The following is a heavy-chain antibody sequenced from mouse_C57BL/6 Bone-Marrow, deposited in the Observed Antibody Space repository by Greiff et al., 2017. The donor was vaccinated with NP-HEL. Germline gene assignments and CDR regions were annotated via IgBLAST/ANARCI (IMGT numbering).Heavy chain of an antibody. V-gene: IGHV7-1*01. J-gene: IGHJ4*01. CDR2: SRNKANDSTT. CDR1: GFTFSDFY. CDR3: ARALYEENAMDY. D-gene: IGHD2-3*01. Sequence: EVQLVESGGGLVQSGRSLRLSCATSGFTFSDFYMDWVRQAPGTGLEWIAASRNKANDSTTEYSVSVSGRFIVSRDTSQSILYLQMNARRAEDTAYYYCARALYEENAMDYWGQGTSVTVSS.